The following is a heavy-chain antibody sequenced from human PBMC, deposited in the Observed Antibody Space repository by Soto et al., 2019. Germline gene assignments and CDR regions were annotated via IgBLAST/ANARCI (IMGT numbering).Heavy chain of an antibody. CDR2: ISSSGSTI. D-gene: IGHD6-6*01. CDR1: GFTFSSYE. J-gene: IGHJ6*02. Sequence: VQLVESGGGLVQPGGSLRLSCAASGFTFSSYEMNWVRQAPGKGLEWVSYISSSGSTIYYADSVKGRFTISRDNAKNSLYLQMNSLRAEDTAVYYCAGFRIAARLVRYYYGMDVWGQGTTVTVS. CDR3: AGFRIAARLVRYYYGMDV. V-gene: IGHV3-48*03.